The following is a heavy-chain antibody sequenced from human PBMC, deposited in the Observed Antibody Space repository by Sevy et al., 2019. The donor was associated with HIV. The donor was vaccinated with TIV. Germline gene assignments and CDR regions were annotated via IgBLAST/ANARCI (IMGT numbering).Heavy chain of an antibody. V-gene: IGHV3-30-3*01. Sequence: GGSQRLSCATSGFTFSSYSMHWVRQAPGKGLEWVATISYDGSNKHYADSVKGRFTISRDNFKNSLSLQLNSLRAEDTAMYYCALERLSSDVAEYFQNWGRGTLVTVSS. D-gene: IGHD1-1*01. J-gene: IGHJ1*01. CDR2: ISYDGSNK. CDR1: GFTFSSYS. CDR3: ALERLSSDVAEYFQN.